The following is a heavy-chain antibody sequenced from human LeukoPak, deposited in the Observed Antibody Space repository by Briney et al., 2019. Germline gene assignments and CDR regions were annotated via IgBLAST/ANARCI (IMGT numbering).Heavy chain of an antibody. J-gene: IGHJ4*02. Sequence: VASVKVSCKASGGTFSSYAISWVRQAPGQGLEWMGGIIPIFGTANYAQKFQGRVTITADKSTSTAYMELSSLRSEDTAVYYCARGRYDILTGYYIDYHLGYFAYWGQGTLVTVSS. V-gene: IGHV1-69*06. CDR3: ARGRYDILTGYYIDYHLGYFAY. CDR1: GGTFSSYA. CDR2: IIPIFGTA. D-gene: IGHD3-9*01.